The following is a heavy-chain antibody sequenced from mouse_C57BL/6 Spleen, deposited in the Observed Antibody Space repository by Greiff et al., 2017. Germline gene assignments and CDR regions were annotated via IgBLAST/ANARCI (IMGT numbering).Heavy chain of an antibody. Sequence: VQLVESGAELVRPGASVTLSCKASGYTFTDYEMHWVKQTPVHGLEWIGAIDPETGGTAYNQKFKGKAILTADKSSSTAYMELRSLTSEDSAVYYCTRCYYGNLYAMDYWGQGTSVTVSS. CDR3: TRCYYGNLYAMDY. V-gene: IGHV1-15*01. CDR1: GYTFTDYE. CDR2: IDPETGGT. D-gene: IGHD2-1*01. J-gene: IGHJ4*01.